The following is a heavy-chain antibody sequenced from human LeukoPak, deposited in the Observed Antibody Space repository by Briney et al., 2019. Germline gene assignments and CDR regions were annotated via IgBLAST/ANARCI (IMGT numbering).Heavy chain of an antibody. D-gene: IGHD4-11*01. Sequence: AGSLRLSCAASGFTFSSYGMHWVRQAPGKGLEWVAFIRHDGSNKYYADSVKGRFTISRDNSKNTLYLQRNSLRAEDTAVYYCAKEVTVTPYYYYCMDVWGKGSTV. J-gene: IGHJ6*03. CDR3: AKEVTVTPYYYYCMDV. CDR1: GFTFSSYG. V-gene: IGHV3-30*02. CDR2: IRHDGSNK.